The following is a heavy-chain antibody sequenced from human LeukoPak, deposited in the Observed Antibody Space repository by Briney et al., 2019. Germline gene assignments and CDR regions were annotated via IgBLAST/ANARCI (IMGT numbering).Heavy chain of an antibody. CDR3: ARGYGSGSYYKMRYYYYYMDV. D-gene: IGHD3-10*01. J-gene: IGHJ6*03. CDR1: GGSNSSGSYY. Sequence: SETLSLTCTVSGGSNSSGSYYWSWIRQPAGKGLEWIGRIYTSGSTNYNPSLKSRVTISVDTSKNQFSLKLSSVTAADTAVYYCARGYGSGSYYKMRYYYYYMDVWGKGTTVTVSS. V-gene: IGHV4-61*02. CDR2: IYTSGST.